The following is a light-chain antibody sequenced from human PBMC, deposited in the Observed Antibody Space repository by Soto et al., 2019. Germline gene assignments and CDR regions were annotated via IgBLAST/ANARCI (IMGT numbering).Light chain of an antibody. CDR1: SSNIGTDYD. V-gene: IGLV1-40*01. Sequence: QSVLTQPPSVSGAPGQRVTISCTGSSSNIGTDYDVHWYRHLPGTAPKLLIYGNTNRPSGVPDRFSGSKSGTSASLAITGLQAEDEADDYCHSYDTTLSGSVFGGGTKRTVL. CDR3: HSYDTTLSGSV. J-gene: IGLJ3*02. CDR2: GNT.